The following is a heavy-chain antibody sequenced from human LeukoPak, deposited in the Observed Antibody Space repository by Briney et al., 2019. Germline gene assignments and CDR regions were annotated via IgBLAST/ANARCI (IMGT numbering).Heavy chain of an antibody. CDR3: ARADLVVPAAINAFDI. D-gene: IGHD2-2*02. J-gene: IGHJ3*02. CDR2: IYYSGST. Sequence: SETLSLTCTVSGDSISSYYWSWIRQPPGKGLEWIGYIYYSGSTNYNPSLKSRVTISVDTSKNQFSLKLSSVTAADTAVYYCARADLVVPAAINAFDIWGQGTMVTVSS. CDR1: GDSISSYY. V-gene: IGHV4-59*01.